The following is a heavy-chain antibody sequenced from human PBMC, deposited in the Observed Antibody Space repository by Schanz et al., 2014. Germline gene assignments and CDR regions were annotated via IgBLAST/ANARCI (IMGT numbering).Heavy chain of an antibody. CDR1: GYTFTTYY. CDR2: IIPIHGIV. D-gene: IGHD2-21*01. Sequence: QVQLLQSGAEVKKPGASMKVSCKASGYTFTTYYMLWVRQAPGQELEWMGRIIPIHGIVNYAQRCQDRVRITADKSTSAAYMELSSLRSDDTAVYYCARDRLECGAECYSVEVFEIWGQGTLVNVSS. V-gene: IGHV1-69*09. CDR3: ARDRLECGAECYSVEVFEI. J-gene: IGHJ4*02.